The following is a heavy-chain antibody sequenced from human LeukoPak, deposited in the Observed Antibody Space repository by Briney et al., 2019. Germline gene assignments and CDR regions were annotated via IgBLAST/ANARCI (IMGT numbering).Heavy chain of an antibody. CDR3: ARDFDSSGYFQAG. CDR2: INPNSGGT. V-gene: IGHV1-2*06. D-gene: IGHD3-22*01. Sequence: GASVKVSCKASGYTFTGYYMHWVRQAPGQGLEWMGRINPNSGGTNYAQKFQGRVTMIRDTSISTAYMELSRLRSDDTAVYYCARDFDSSGYFQAGWGQGTLVTVSS. CDR1: GYTFTGYY. J-gene: IGHJ4*02.